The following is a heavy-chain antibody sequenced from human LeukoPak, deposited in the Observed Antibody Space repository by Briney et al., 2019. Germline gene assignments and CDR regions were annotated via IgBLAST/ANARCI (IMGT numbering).Heavy chain of an antibody. CDR1: GGSIRTNTNFWGWDSSSY. CDR3: ARQRDTASVGAFDT. D-gene: IGHD3-3*01. Sequence: PSETLSLTCSVSGGSIRTNTNFWGWDSSSYWGWIRQPPGKGLEWIGSIHFTGTTYYNSSLQSRLTISVDTSKNLFSLKLTSVIATDTALYYCARQRDTASVGAFDTWGQGTMVIVSS. J-gene: IGHJ3*02. V-gene: IGHV4-39*01. CDR2: IHFTGTT.